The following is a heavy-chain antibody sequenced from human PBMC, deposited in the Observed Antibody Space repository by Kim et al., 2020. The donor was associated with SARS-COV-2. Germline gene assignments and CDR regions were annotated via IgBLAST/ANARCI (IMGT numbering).Heavy chain of an antibody. CDR2: IIPIFGTA. D-gene: IGHD3-10*01. J-gene: IGHJ5*02. V-gene: IGHV1-69*13. Sequence: SVKVSCKASGGTFSSYAISWVRQAPGQGLEWMGGIIPIFGTANYAQKFQGRVTITADESTSTAYMELSSLRSEDTAVYYCAGAMGNYGSGSYPVDPWGQGTLVTVSS. CDR1: GGTFSSYA. CDR3: AGAMGNYGSGSYPVDP.